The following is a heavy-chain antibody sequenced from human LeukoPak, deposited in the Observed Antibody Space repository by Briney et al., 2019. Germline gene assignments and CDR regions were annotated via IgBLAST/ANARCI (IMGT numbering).Heavy chain of an antibody. CDR1: GGTFSSYA. J-gene: IGHJ4*02. V-gene: IGHV1-69*05. CDR3: ARAPSSSGSYGSFDY. D-gene: IGHD1-26*01. Sequence: SVKVSCKASGGTFSSYAISWVRQAPGQGLEWMGGIIPIFGTANYAQKFQGRVTITTDESTSTAYMELSSLRSEDTDMYYCARAPSSSGSYGSFDYWGQGTLVTVSS. CDR2: IIPIFGTA.